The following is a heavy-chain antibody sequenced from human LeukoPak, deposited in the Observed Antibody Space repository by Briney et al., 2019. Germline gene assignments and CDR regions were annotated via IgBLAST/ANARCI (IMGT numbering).Heavy chain of an antibody. CDR2: ISYDGSNK. Sequence: PGGSLRLSCAASGFTFSSYGMNWVRQAPGKGLEWVAVISYDGSNKYYADSVKGRFTISRDNSKNTLHLQMNSLRAEDTAVYYCASGGFVGATDSFNYWGQGTLVTVSS. V-gene: IGHV3-30*03. J-gene: IGHJ4*02. D-gene: IGHD1-26*01. CDR1: GFTFSSYG. CDR3: ASGGFVGATDSFNY.